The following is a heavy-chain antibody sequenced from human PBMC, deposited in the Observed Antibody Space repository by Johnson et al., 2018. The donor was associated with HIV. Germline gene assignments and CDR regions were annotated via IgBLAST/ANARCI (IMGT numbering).Heavy chain of an antibody. CDR2: ISYDGSNK. V-gene: IGHV3-30*04. CDR3: AKSGYSGSYDRMGAFDI. Sequence: QMLLVESGGGVVQPGRSLRLSCAASGFTFSSYAMHWVRQAPGKGLEWVAVISYDGSNKYYAASVKGRFTISRDNSKNTLYLQMNSLRAEATAVYYCAKSGYSGSYDRMGAFDIWGQGTMVTVSS. D-gene: IGHD1-26*01. CDR1: GFTFSSYA. J-gene: IGHJ3*02.